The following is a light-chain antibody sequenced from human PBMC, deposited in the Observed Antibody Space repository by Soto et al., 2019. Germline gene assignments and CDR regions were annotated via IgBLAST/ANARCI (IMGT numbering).Light chain of an antibody. CDR3: SSYTSSSTL. CDR2: EVS. CDR1: SSDVGSYNL. V-gene: IGLV2-14*02. J-gene: IGLJ1*01. Sequence: QSVLTQPASVSGSPGQSITIPCTGTSSDVGSYNLVSWFQQHPGKVPKLIIYEVSNRPSGVSNRFSGSKSGNTASLTISGLQAEDEADYYCSSYTSSSTLFGTGTKLTVL.